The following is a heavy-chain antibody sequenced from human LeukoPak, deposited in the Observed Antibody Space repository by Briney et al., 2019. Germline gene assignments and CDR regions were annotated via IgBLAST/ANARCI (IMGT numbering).Heavy chain of an antibody. Sequence: PSETLSLTCAVSGSSMTIYSWGWIRQAPGKGGEWIGYSTDSGNINFTPALKSRVIISVDTSKSQFSLKLTSVTPADTAVYYCARDNWGSLDYWGQGTLVTVSS. CDR1: GSSMTIYS. J-gene: IGHJ4*02. CDR3: ARDNWGSLDY. V-gene: IGHV4-59*01. D-gene: IGHD7-27*01. CDR2: STDSGNI.